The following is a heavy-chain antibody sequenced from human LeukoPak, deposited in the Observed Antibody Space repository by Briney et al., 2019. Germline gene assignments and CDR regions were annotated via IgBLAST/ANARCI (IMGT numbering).Heavy chain of an antibody. V-gene: IGHV3-33*06. D-gene: IGHD2-2*01. CDR1: GFTFSSYG. J-gene: IGHJ4*02. Sequence: GGSLRLSCAASGFTFSSYGMHWVRQAPGKGLEWVAVIWYDGSNKYYADSVKGRFTISRDNSKNTLYLQMNSLRAEDTAVYYCAKGGSPSCYSSSGYWGQGTLVTVSS. CDR2: IWYDGSNK. CDR3: AKGGSPSCYSSSGY.